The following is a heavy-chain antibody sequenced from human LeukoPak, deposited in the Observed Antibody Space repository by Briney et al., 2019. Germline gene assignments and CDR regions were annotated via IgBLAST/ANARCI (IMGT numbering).Heavy chain of an antibody. Sequence: SETLSLTCTVSGGSISSYYWSWIRQPPGKGLEWIGYIYYSGSTNYNPSLQSRVTISVDTSKNQFSLKLSSVTAADTAVYYCARDSYPNDAFDIWGQGTMVTVSS. CDR1: GGSISSYY. J-gene: IGHJ3*02. V-gene: IGHV4-59*01. CDR3: ARDSYPNDAFDI. CDR2: IYYSGST.